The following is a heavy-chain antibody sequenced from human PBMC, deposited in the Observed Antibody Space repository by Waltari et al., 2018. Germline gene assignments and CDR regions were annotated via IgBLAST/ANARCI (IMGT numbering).Heavy chain of an antibody. CDR1: GFPFRNHW. V-gene: IGHV3-74*01. CDR3: TRDSGQGLDF. J-gene: IGHJ4*02. CDR2: INSDGTGT. Sequence: EVQLVESGGGLVQSGGSLRLSCGASGFPFRNHWMPWVRQAPGKGLLWVSRINSDGTGTSHADSVKGRFTMSRDNAKNTLYLQMNSLRVEDTAVYYCTRDSGQGLDFWGQGTLVTVSS. D-gene: IGHD3-10*01.